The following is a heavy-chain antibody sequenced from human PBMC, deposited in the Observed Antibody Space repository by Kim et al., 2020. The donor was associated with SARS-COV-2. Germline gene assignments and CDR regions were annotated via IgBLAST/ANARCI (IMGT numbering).Heavy chain of an antibody. V-gene: IGHV4-39*01. J-gene: IGHJ4*02. CDR1: GGSISSSSYY. CDR3: AGGYGIDY. D-gene: IGHD5-18*01. Sequence: SETLSLTCTVSGGSISSSSYYWGWIRQPPGKGLEWIGSIYYSGSTYYNPSLKSRVTISVDTSKNQFSLKLSSVTAADMAVYYCAGGYGIDYWGQGTLVTVSS. CDR2: IYYSGST.